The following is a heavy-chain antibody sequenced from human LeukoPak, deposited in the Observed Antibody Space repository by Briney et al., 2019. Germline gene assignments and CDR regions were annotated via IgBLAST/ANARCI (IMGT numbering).Heavy chain of an antibody. CDR3: ARGQPNGESSD. J-gene: IGHJ4*02. V-gene: IGHV1-8*01. D-gene: IGHD3-10*01. CDR1: GYTFINYD. CDR2: MNPNNGNA. Sequence: ASVKVSCKASGYTFINYDINWVRQATGQGLEWMGWMNPNNGNAGYAQKFQGRVAMTRDTSISTAYMELSSLTSEDTAVYYCARGQPNGESSDWGQGTLLTVSS.